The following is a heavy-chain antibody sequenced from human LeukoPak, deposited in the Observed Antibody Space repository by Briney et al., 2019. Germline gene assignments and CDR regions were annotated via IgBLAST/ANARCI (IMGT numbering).Heavy chain of an antibody. Sequence: ASVKVSCKASGYTFTGYYMHWVRQAPGQGLEWMGRINPNSGGTNYAQKFQGRVTMTRDTSISTAYMELSRLRSDDTAVYYCARGGYSYGSGFDYYYYMDVWGKGTTATVSS. CDR2: INPNSGGT. V-gene: IGHV1-2*06. J-gene: IGHJ6*03. CDR1: GYTFTGYY. CDR3: ARGGYSYGSGFDYYYYMDV. D-gene: IGHD5-18*01.